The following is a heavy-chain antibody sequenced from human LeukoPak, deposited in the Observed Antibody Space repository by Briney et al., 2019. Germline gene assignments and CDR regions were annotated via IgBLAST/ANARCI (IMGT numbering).Heavy chain of an antibody. D-gene: IGHD2-8*01. CDR3: AKDRIVLMVYALFDY. CDR2: ISGSGGST. Sequence: GGSLRLSCAASGFTFSSYSMNWVRQAPGKGLEWVSAISGSGGSTYYADSVKGRFTISRDNSKNTLYLQMNSLRAEDTAVYYCAKDRIVLMVYALFDYWGQGTLVTVSS. J-gene: IGHJ4*02. CDR1: GFTFSSYS. V-gene: IGHV3-23*01.